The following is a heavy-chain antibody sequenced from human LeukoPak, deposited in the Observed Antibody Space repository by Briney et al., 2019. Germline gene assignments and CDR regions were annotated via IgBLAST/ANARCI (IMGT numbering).Heavy chain of an antibody. V-gene: IGHV1-2*02. CDR3: ARGVGESPQYYYYYYMDV. D-gene: IGHD3-10*01. CDR2: INPNSGGT. CDR1: GYTFTGYY. Sequence: GASVKVSCKASGYTFTGYYMHWVRQAPGQGLEWMGWINPNSGGTNYAQKFQGRVTMTRDTSISTAYMELSRLRSDDTAVYYCARGVGESPQYYYYYYMDVWGKGTTVTVSS. J-gene: IGHJ6*03.